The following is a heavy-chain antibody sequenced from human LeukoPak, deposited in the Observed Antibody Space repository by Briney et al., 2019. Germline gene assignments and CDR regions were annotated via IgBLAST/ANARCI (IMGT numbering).Heavy chain of an antibody. CDR3: ARGIPEDCGGDCYPTFDY. Sequence: GGSLRLSCAASGFTVSSNYMSWVRQAPGEGLEWVSIIYSSENTYYADSVKGRFTISRHNSENTVYLQMNGLRPEDTGLYYCARGIPEDCGGDCYPTFDYWGQGTLVTVSS. J-gene: IGHJ4*02. CDR1: GFTVSSNY. D-gene: IGHD2-21*02. V-gene: IGHV3-53*04. CDR2: IYSSENT.